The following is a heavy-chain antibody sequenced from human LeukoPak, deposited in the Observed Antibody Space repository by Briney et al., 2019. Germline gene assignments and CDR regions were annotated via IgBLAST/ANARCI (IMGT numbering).Heavy chain of an antibody. D-gene: IGHD2-15*01. CDR1: GFTLSDSA. J-gene: IGHJ4*02. Sequence: PGGSLRLSCSVSGFTLSDSAMCWVRQAPWKGLDWVSTISSTGSTYDADSVKGRFTISRDTLKNTLYLQMNSLRADDTAIYYCTKIQYRSGGGAIDSWGQGTVVSVSS. V-gene: IGHV3-23*01. CDR2: ISSTGST. CDR3: TKIQYRSGGGAIDS.